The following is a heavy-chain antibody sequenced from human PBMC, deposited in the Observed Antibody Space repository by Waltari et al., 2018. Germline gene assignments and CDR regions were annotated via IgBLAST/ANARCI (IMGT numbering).Heavy chain of an antibody. V-gene: IGHV1-69*14. D-gene: IGHD3-10*01. CDR2: IIPIFGTA. CDR1: GGTFSSYA. CDR3: ARDNYYGSGKQHGMDV. J-gene: IGHJ6*02. Sequence: QVQLVQSGAEVKKPGSSGKVSCKASGGTFSSYAISWVGQAPGQVLEWMGGIIPIFGTANYAQKFQGRVTITADKSTSTAYMELSSLRSEDTAVYYCARDNYYGSGKQHGMDVWGQGTTVTVSS.